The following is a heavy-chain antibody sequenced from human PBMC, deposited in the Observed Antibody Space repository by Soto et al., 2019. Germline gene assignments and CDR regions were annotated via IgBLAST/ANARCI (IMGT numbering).Heavy chain of an antibody. Sequence: GGSLRLSCAASGFTFSSYWMHWVRQAPGKGLVWVSRINSDGSSTSYADSVKGRFTISRDNTKNTLYLQMNSLRAEDTAVYYCARPRGYSGYDLDYWGQGTLVTVSS. CDR1: GFTFSSYW. J-gene: IGHJ4*02. V-gene: IGHV3-74*01. CDR2: INSDGSST. CDR3: ARPRGYSGYDLDY. D-gene: IGHD5-12*01.